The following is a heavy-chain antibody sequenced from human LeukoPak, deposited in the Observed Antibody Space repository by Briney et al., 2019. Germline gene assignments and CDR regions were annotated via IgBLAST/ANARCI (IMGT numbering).Heavy chain of an antibody. D-gene: IGHD3-22*01. J-gene: IGHJ4*02. CDR3: ARDYYYDSSGYYRY. CDR2: ISSSGSTI. V-gene: IGHV3-48*04. CDR1: GFTFSSYG. Sequence: PGGSLRLSCAASGFTFSSYGMHWVRQAPGKGLEWVSCISSSGSTIYYADSVKGRFTISRDNAKNSLYLQMNSLRAEDTAVYYCARDYYYDSSGYYRYWGQGTLVTVSS.